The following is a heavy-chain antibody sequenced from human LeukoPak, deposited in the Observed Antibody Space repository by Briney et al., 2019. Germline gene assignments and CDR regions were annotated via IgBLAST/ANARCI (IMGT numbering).Heavy chain of an antibody. CDR3: ASPGRGSGSFPFEY. CDR1: GGSISSSSYY. CDR2: IYYSGST. Sequence: PSETLSLTCAVSGGSISSSSYYWGWIRQPPGKGLEWIGSIYYSGSTYYNPSLKSRVTISVDTSKNQFSLKLSSVTAADTAVYYCASPGRGSGSFPFEYWGQGTLVTVSS. D-gene: IGHD3-10*01. V-gene: IGHV4-39*07. J-gene: IGHJ4*02.